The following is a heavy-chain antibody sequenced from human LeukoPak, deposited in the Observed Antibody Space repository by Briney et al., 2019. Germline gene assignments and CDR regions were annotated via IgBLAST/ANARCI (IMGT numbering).Heavy chain of an antibody. V-gene: IGHV4-59*01. D-gene: IGHD3-10*01. Sequence: SETLSLTCTVSGGSISSYYWSWIRQPPGKGLEWIGYIYYSGSTNYNPSLKSRVTMSVDTSKNQFSLKLSSVTAADTAVYYCARDRLWFGFDYWGQGTLVTVSS. CDR2: IYYSGST. CDR3: ARDRLWFGFDY. J-gene: IGHJ4*02. CDR1: GGSISSYY.